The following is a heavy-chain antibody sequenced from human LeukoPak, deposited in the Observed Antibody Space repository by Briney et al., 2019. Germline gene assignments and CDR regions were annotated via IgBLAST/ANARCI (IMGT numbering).Heavy chain of an antibody. CDR2: ISWNRGSI. CDR3: AKSSSGYGSGGDLDY. D-gene: IGHD6-25*01. J-gene: IGHJ4*02. Sequence: GGSLRLSCAASVFTFDDYAMHCVRQAPGKGLEGGLGISWNRGSIGYADSVKGRFTISRDNAKTSLYLQMNSLRAEDTDLYYCAKSSSGYGSGGDLDYWGQGTLVTVSS. CDR1: VFTFDDYA. V-gene: IGHV3-9*01.